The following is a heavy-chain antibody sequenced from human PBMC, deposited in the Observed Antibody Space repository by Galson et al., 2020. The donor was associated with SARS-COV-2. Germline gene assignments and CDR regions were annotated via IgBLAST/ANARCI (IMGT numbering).Heavy chain of an antibody. CDR2: ISSNGATS. CDR1: GFIFSDYA. CDR3: LWYSSTRQNC. J-gene: IGHJ4*02. V-gene: IGHV3-64D*06. Sequence: GGSLRLSCSASGFIFSDYAMHWVRQAPGKGLEYVSAISSNGATSFYADSVNGRFTMSRDNSKNMFYLQMTALRLEDTAFYYCLWYSSTRQNCWGQGTLVTVSS. D-gene: IGHD2-2*01.